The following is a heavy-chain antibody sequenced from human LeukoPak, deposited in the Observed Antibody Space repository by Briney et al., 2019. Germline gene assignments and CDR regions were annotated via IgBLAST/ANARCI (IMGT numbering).Heavy chain of an antibody. CDR1: GGSISSGSYY. Sequence: SETLSLTCTVSGGSISSGSYYWSWIRQPAGKGLEWIGRIYTSGSTNYNPSLKSRVTISVDTSKNQFSLKLSSVTAADTAVYYCAKDPTDHTIGAVIDYWGQGTLVTVSS. CDR2: IYTSGST. J-gene: IGHJ4*02. V-gene: IGHV4-61*02. CDR3: AKDPTDHTIGAVIDY. D-gene: IGHD3-9*01.